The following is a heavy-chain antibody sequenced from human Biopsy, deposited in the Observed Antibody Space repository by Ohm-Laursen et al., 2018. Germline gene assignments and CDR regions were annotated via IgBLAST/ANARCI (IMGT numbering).Heavy chain of an antibody. CDR1: GGTFIGFD. D-gene: IGHD3-9*01. J-gene: IGHJ1*01. CDR3: ATKLTGYFHH. CDR2: NIPILGTG. V-gene: IGHV1-69*06. Sequence: SVTASCKATGGTFIGFDINWVRQAPGQGLEWLGGNIPILGTGNYAQKFQGRVTVAADTSTSTATMELGSLRSDDTAVYYCATKLTGYFHHWGQGTLVTVSS.